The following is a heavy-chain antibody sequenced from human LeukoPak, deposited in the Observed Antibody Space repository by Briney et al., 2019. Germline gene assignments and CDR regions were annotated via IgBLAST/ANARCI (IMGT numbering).Heavy chain of an antibody. J-gene: IGHJ4*02. CDR2: IGPHSSAT. Sequence: ASMKVSCKSSGFTFTDYYIHWVRQAPGQGLEWMGYIGPHSSATSSPQEFQGRVTMTRDTSMSTAYMELRSLRSDDTAVYYCARVYGGSSAGRSFDSWGQGTLVTVSS. CDR1: GFTFTDYY. CDR3: ARVYGGSSAGRSFDS. V-gene: IGHV1-2*02. D-gene: IGHD1-26*01.